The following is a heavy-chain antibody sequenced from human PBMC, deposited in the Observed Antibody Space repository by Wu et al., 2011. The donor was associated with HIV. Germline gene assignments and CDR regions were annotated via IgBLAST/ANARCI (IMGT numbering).Heavy chain of an antibody. Sequence: QVQLVQSGAEVKKPGTSAKVSCKAFGYTFTGFHVHWVRQAPGQGLEWMGWVHPNSGGRNYAQKFQGRVTMTRDTSISTAFMELRSLRSDDTAVYYCARGVVVAATRSFDLWGRGTLVTVSS. J-gene: IGHJ2*01. CDR3: ARGVVVAATRSFDL. V-gene: IGHV1-2*02. CDR2: VHPNSGGR. CDR1: GYTFTGFH. D-gene: IGHD2-15*01.